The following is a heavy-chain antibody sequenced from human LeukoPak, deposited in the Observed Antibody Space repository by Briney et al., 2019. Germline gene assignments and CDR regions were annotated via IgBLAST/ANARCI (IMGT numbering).Heavy chain of an antibody. CDR2: TSGDGGTT. CDR3: ARGDTRLGGAFDV. V-gene: IGHV3-64*01. D-gene: IGHD3-16*01. J-gene: IGHJ3*01. Sequence: PGGSLRLSCAASGFNLRRFAIHWVRQAPGRGLEYVSATSGDGGTTFCASSLQGRCTIYRDNSNQMVYLKLGGLKIEDMGLYYCARGDTRLGGAFDVWGQGTMVTVSP. CDR1: GFNLRRFA.